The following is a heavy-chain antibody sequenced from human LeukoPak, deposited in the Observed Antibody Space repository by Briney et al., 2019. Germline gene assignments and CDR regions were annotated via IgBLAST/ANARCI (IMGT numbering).Heavy chain of an antibody. Sequence: SETLSLTCTVSGYSISSGYYWGWSRQPPGKGLEWIGSIYHSGSTYYNPSLKSRVTISVDTSKNQFSLKLSSVTAADTAVYYCARSDYANWFDPWGQGTLVTVSS. D-gene: IGHD4-17*01. CDR2: IYHSGST. CDR1: GYSISSGYY. V-gene: IGHV4-38-2*02. CDR3: ARSDYANWFDP. J-gene: IGHJ5*02.